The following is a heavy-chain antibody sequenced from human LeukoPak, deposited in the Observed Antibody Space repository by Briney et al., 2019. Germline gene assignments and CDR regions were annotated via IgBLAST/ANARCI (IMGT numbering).Heavy chain of an antibody. CDR3: ARAGGYYGSGSYPNWFDP. CDR1: GFTFSSYW. D-gene: IGHD3-10*01. Sequence: GGSLRLSCAASGFTFSSYWMHWVRQAPGKGLVWVSRINSDGSSTSYADSVKGRFTISRDNAKNTLYLQMNSLRAEDTAVYYCARAGGYYGSGSYPNWFDPWGQGTLVTVSS. J-gene: IGHJ5*02. V-gene: IGHV3-74*01. CDR2: INSDGSST.